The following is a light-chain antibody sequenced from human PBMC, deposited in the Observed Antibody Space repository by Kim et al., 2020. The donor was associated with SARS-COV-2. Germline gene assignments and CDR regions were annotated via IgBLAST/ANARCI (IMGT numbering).Light chain of an antibody. J-gene: IGLJ2*01. V-gene: IGLV3-1*01. CDR3: QAWDSSTVV. Sequence: VSPGQTAIISCPGEKLGDKAACWYQQKPGQSTVLVIYQESKGPSGIPERFSGSNTRNTATLTISGTQAMDEADYYCQAWDSSTVVFGGGTQLTVL. CDR2: QES. CDR1: KLGDKA.